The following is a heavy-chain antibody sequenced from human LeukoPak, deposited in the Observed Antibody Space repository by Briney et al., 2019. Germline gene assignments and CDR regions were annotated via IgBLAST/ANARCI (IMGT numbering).Heavy chain of an antibody. D-gene: IGHD4-11*01. J-gene: IGHJ6*02. V-gene: IGHV1-8*01. CDR1: GYTFTSYD. CDR2: MNPNSGNT. CDR3: ARWPSNYYYYYYGMDV. Sequence: GASVKVSCKASGYTFTSYDINWVRQATGQGLEWMGWMNPNSGNTGYAQKFQGRVTMTRNTSISTAYMELSSLRSEDTAVYYCARWPSNYYYYYYGMDVWGQGTTVTVSS.